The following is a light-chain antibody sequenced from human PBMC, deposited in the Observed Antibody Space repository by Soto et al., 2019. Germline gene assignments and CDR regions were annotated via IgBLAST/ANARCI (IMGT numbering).Light chain of an antibody. CDR1: QSVSSSY. Sequence: EIVMTQSPATLSVSPGERATLSCRASQSVSSSYLAWYQQKPGQAPRLLIYDASNRATGIPARFSGSGSGTDFTLTSSSLEPEDFAVYYCQQRSNWPPTFGQGTRLEIK. CDR2: DAS. J-gene: IGKJ5*01. V-gene: IGKV3D-20*02. CDR3: QQRSNWPPT.